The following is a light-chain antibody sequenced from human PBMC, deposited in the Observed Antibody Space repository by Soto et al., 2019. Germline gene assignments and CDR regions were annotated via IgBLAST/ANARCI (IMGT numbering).Light chain of an antibody. J-gene: IGLJ1*01. CDR1: SSDDGAYNS. CDR3: SSYTSSSTFV. V-gene: IGLV2-14*03. Sequence: QSALTQPASVSGSPGQSITFSCTGTSSDDGAYNSVSWYQQHPGEAPKLIIYDVSNRPSGVSNRFSGSKSGNTASLTISGLQAEDEADYYCSSYTSSSTFVFGTGTKLTVL. CDR2: DVS.